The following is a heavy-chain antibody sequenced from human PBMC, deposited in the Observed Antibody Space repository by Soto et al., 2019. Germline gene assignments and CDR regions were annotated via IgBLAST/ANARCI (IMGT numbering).Heavy chain of an antibody. J-gene: IGHJ4*02. CDR3: ATSYGNAWYTN. Sequence: SEILSLTCAVYGGSFSGYYWSWIRQPPEKGLEWIGEINHSGSTNYNPSLKRRVTISGDTSKNQFTLQLTSVTVADTAVYYCATSYGNAWYTNWGQGTKVTVSS. CDR1: GGSFSGYY. V-gene: IGHV4-34*01. CDR2: INHSGST. D-gene: IGHD6-13*01.